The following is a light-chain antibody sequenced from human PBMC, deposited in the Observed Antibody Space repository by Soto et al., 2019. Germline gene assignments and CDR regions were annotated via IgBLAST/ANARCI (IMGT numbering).Light chain of an antibody. Sequence: EIVLTQSPATLSLSPGERATLSCRASQSVSSYLAWYQQKPGQAPRLLIYDASNRATGIPARFSGSGSGTDFTRTISSLEPEEFAVYYCQQRSNWPLITFGQGTRLEIK. CDR2: DAS. V-gene: IGKV3-11*01. J-gene: IGKJ5*01. CDR1: QSVSSY. CDR3: QQRSNWPLIT.